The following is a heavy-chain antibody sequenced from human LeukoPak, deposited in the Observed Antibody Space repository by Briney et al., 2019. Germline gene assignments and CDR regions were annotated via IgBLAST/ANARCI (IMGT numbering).Heavy chain of an antibody. CDR2: IWYDGSNK. V-gene: IGHV3-33*08. CDR1: GFTFSDYY. J-gene: IGHJ4*02. Sequence: GSLRLSCAASGFTFSDYYMSWIRQAPGKGLEWVALIWYDGSNKYYADSVKGRFTISRDNSKNTLYLQMNSLRAEDTAVYYCARDRWDLGRSYDYWGQGTLVTVSS. CDR3: ARDRWDLGRSYDY. D-gene: IGHD1-26*01.